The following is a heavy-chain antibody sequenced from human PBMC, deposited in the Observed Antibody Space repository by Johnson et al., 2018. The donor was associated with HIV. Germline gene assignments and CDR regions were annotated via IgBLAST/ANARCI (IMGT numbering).Heavy chain of an antibody. V-gene: IGHV3-30*04. CDR2: ISYDGSNK. D-gene: IGHD1-7*01. CDR1: GFTLSSYT. CDR3: ARDLSVNYGDAFDI. J-gene: IGHJ3*02. Sequence: QVQLVESGGGVVQPGRSLRLSCAASGFTLSSYTIHWVRQAPGNGLEWVAVISYDGSNKKYADSVKGRFTISRDNSKNTLYLQMNSLSAADTAVYYCARDLSVNYGDAFDIWGQGTMVTVSS.